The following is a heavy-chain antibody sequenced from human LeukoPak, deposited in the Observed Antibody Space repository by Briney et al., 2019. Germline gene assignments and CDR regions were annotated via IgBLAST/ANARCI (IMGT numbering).Heavy chain of an antibody. D-gene: IGHD6-13*01. CDR1: GFIFSTYG. CDR3: ASAEPRGIIWYPY. J-gene: IGHJ4*02. V-gene: IGHV4-4*02. CDR2: IYHSGST. Sequence: PGGSLRLSCEASGFIFSTYGMHWVRQAPGQGLEWIGEIYHSGSTNYNPSLKSRVTMSVDKSKNQFTLKLSSVTAADTAVYYCASAEPRGIIWYPYWGQGTLVTVSS.